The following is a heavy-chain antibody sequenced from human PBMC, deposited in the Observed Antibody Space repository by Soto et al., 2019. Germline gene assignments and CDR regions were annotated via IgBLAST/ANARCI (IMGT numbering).Heavy chain of an antibody. CDR2: TYYRSKWYN. V-gene: IGHV6-1*01. J-gene: IGHJ6*02. CDR3: ARGFLRFLEWLHYGMDV. CDR1: GDSVSSNSAA. Sequence: PSQTLSLTCAISGDSVSSNSAAWNWIRQSPSRGLEWLGRTYYRSKWYNDYAVSVKSRITINPDTSKNQFSLQLNSVTPEDTAVYYCARGFLRFLEWLHYGMDVWGQGTTVTVSS. D-gene: IGHD3-3*01.